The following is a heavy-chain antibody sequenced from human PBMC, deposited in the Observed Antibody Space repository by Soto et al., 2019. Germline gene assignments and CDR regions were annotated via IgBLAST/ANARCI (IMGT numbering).Heavy chain of an antibody. CDR1: GYSFTSYW. CDR3: ARHLRELYCSGGSCYPQPNYYYYYGMAV. J-gene: IGHJ6*02. Sequence: GESLKISCKGSGYSFTSYWIGWVRQMPGKGLEWMGIIYPGDPDTRYSPSFQGQVTISADKSISTAYLQWSSLKASDTAMYYCARHLRELYCSGGSCYPQPNYYYYYGMAVWGQGTTVTVSS. V-gene: IGHV5-51*01. D-gene: IGHD2-15*01. CDR2: IYPGDPDT.